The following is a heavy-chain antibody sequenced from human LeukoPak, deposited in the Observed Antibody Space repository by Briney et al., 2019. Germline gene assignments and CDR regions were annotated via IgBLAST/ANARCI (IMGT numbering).Heavy chain of an antibody. D-gene: IGHD4-17*01. CDR1: GFHFTNYA. CDR2: PSGSGSSS. J-gene: IGHJ6*03. V-gene: IGHV3-23*01. Sequence: GGSLRLSCATSGFHFTNYAMSWVRPAPGMGLEGVSAPSGSGSSSYYAVSGKGRFTISRDTSNNTMYLQMSRLGVAAMALFYFAKAPLRFLDHYYYIDVWGKGTTVTV. CDR3: AKAPLRFLDHYYYIDV.